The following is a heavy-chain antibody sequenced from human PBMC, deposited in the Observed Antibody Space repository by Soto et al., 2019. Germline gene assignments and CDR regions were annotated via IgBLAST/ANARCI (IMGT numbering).Heavy chain of an antibody. D-gene: IGHD2-15*01. CDR2: ISASTRNT. CDR3: VRCYCSVGSCYACWHFDL. CDR1: GYTFSDYA. J-gene: IGHJ2*01. V-gene: IGHV1-18*01. Sequence: QVQLVQSGGEVKKPGASVKVSCQASGYTFSDYAISWVRQAPGQGLEWMGWISASTRNTDQAQNFQGRVIMTLDTSTNTAYMELRSLRSDDTAVYYCVRCYCSVGSCYACWHFDLCGRGSLFTVSS.